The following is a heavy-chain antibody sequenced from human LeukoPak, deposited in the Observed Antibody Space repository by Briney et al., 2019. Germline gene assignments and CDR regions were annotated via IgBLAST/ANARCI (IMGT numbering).Heavy chain of an antibody. Sequence: GGSLRLSCAASGFTFSSYEMNWVRQAPGKALEWVSYISSSGSTIYYADSVKGRFTISRDNAKNSLYLQMNSLRGEDTAVYYCAELGIAMIGGVWGKGATVTISS. D-gene: IGHD3-10*02. CDR2: ISSSGSTI. CDR3: AELGIAMIGGV. CDR1: GFTFSSYE. V-gene: IGHV3-48*03. J-gene: IGHJ6*04.